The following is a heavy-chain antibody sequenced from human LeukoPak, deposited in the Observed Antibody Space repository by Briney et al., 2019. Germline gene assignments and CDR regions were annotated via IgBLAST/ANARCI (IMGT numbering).Heavy chain of an antibody. CDR2: IYYSGST. CDR3: ARGGYGYSYGYNPDAFDI. V-gene: IGHV4-39*01. D-gene: IGHD5-18*01. J-gene: IGHJ3*02. CDR1: GGSISSSSYY. Sequence: SETLSLTCTVSGGSISSSSYYWGWIRQPPGEGLEWIGSIYYSGSTYYNPSLKSRVTISVDTSKNQFSLKLSSVTAADTAVYYCARGGYGYSYGYNPDAFDIWGQGTMVTVSS.